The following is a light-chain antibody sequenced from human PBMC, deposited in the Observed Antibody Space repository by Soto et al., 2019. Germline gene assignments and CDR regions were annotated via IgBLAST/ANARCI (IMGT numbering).Light chain of an antibody. CDR3: QQPDTCHFT. CDR2: SAS. J-gene: IGKJ5*01. Sequence: DIQMTQSPSTLSASVGDRVTITCGGRHNIINRSGWYQQKPGKTPKHLLYSASSFQSGVPSTFSGSGFGTAFTLTISSLQPEDFATYYCQQPDTCHFTFGQGTKLEIK. V-gene: IGKV1-5*01. CDR1: HNIINR.